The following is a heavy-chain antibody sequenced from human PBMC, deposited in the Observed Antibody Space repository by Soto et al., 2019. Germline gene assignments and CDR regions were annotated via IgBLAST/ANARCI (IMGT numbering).Heavy chain of an antibody. CDR2: FRSKANGYTT. Sequence: GGSLRLSCFASGFRFIDAAIHCVRHASGKGLEWIGRFRSKANGYTTAYAASVKGRFTISRDDSKSAAYLQMDSLKIEDTAVYYCTRAYCDYSCYSNYYGMDVWGQGTTVTVSS. V-gene: IGHV3-73*01. CDR3: TRAYCDYSCYSNYYGMDV. CDR1: GFRFIDAA. D-gene: IGHD2-2*01. J-gene: IGHJ6*02.